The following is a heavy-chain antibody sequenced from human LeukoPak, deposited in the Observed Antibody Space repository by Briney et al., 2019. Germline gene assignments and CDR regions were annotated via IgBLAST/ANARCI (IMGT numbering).Heavy chain of an antibody. CDR2: INPSGGST. V-gene: IGHV1-46*04. CDR1: GYTFTSYY. CDR3: ARDPFGSSGS. Sequence: ASVKVSCRASGYTFTSYYMHWVRQAPGQGLEWMGIINPSGGSTSYAQKLQGRVTMTRDMSTNTIHMELSSLRSEDTAVYYCARDPFGSSGSWGQGTLVTVSS. D-gene: IGHD3-22*01. J-gene: IGHJ5*02.